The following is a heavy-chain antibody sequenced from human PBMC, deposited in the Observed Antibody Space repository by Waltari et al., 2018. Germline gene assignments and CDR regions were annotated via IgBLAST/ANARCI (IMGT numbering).Heavy chain of an antibody. CDR3: ARTKRLGYSYGPFDY. CDR2: IYYSGRA. Sequence: QVQLQESGPGLVKPSETLSLTCTVSGGSISSYYWSCIRQPPGKGLEWIGYIYYSGRANCNPFLKGRGTISVDTTKSQCSLKLSSVTAADTAVYYWARTKRLGYSYGPFDYWGQGTLVTVSS. CDR1: GGSISSYY. D-gene: IGHD5-18*01. J-gene: IGHJ4*02. V-gene: IGHV4-59*01.